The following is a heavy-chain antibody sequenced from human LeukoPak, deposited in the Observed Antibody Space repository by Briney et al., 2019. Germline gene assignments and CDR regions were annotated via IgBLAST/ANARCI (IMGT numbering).Heavy chain of an antibody. D-gene: IGHD6-13*01. CDR1: GFSFRDYS. V-gene: IGHV3-23*01. J-gene: IGHJ4*02. CDR2: ITGPGEGT. Sequence: QPGGSLRLSCAVSGFSFRDYSMSWDRQAPGKGLGWVSAITGPGEGTFYADSVKGRFTISRDNSRDILYLQMNSLRAEDTAVYYCAKDQQLAIFDYWGQGTLVTVSS. CDR3: AKDQQLAIFDY.